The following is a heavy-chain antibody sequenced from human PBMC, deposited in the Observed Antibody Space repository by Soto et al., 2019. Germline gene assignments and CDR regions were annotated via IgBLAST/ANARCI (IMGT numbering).Heavy chain of an antibody. CDR2: IYYSGST. V-gene: IGHV4-31*03. CDR1: GGSISSGGYH. J-gene: IGHJ5*02. Sequence: TRSLTCTVSGGSISSGGYHWSWIRQHPGKGLEWIGYIYYSGSTYYNPSLKSRVTISVDTSKNQFSLKLSPVTAAATAVYYCATGKNWFDPWGQGTLVTVSP. CDR3: ATGKNWFDP.